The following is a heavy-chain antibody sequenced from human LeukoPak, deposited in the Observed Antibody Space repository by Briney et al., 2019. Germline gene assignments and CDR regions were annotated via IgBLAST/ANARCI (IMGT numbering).Heavy chain of an antibody. J-gene: IGHJ4*02. CDR2: ISFSVNTK. D-gene: IGHD1-26*01. CDR1: GFTFSDYS. V-gene: IGHV3-48*04. CDR3: ARDLIVGASNFDY. Sequence: GGSLRLSCAASGFTFSDYSMNWVRQAPGKGLEWVSYISFSVNTKYYGDSVKGRFTISRDNAKNSLYLHMDSLRAEDTAVYYCARDLIVGASNFDYWGQGTLVTVSS.